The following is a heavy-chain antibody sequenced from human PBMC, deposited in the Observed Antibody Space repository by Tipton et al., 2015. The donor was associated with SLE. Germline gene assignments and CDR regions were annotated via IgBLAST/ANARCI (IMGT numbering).Heavy chain of an antibody. Sequence: TLSLTCTVSGGSISSYYWSWIRQPPGKGLEWIGYIYYSGSTNYNPSLKSRVTISVDTSKNQFSLKLSSVTAADTAVYYCARDNDSSGYTLWYFDLWGRGTLVTVSS. CDR2: IYYSGST. CDR3: ARDNDSSGYTLWYFDL. V-gene: IGHV4-59*12. J-gene: IGHJ2*01. D-gene: IGHD3-22*01. CDR1: GGSISSYY.